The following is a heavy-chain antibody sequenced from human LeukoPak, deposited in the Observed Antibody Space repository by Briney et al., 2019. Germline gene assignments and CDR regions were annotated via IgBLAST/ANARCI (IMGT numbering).Heavy chain of an antibody. CDR3: AELGITMIGGV. V-gene: IGHV3-21*01. D-gene: IGHD3-10*02. Sequence: GGSLRLSCAASGITFSSYGMHWVRQAPGKGLEWVSSISSGSTYIYYADSVKGRFTISRDNAKNSLYLQMNSLRAEDTAVYYCAELGITMIGGVWGKGTTVTISS. CDR2: ISSGSTYI. J-gene: IGHJ6*04. CDR1: GITFSSYG.